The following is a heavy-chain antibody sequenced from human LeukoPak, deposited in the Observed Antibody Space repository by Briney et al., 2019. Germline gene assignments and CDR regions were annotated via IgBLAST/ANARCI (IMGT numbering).Heavy chain of an antibody. V-gene: IGHV3-30-3*01. J-gene: IGHJ4*02. D-gene: IGHD6-13*01. CDR3: AGGSWSAAGTSIDY. CDR2: ISYDGSNK. Sequence: PGGSLRLSCAASGFTFSSYAMHWVRQAPGKGLEWVAVISYDGSNKYYADSVKGRFTISRDNSKNTLYLQMNSLRAEDTAVYYCAGGSWSAAGTSIDYWGQGTLVTVSS. CDR1: GFTFSSYA.